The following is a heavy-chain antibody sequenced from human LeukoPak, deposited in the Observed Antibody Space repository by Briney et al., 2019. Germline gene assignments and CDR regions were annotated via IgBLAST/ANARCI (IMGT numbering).Heavy chain of an antibody. CDR1: GGSISSGDYY. CDR2: IYHSGST. V-gene: IGHV4-30-4*01. Sequence: SETLSLTCTVSGGSISSGDYYWSWIRQPPGKGREWIGYIYHSGSTYYNPSLKSRVTISVDTSKNQFSLKLSSVTAADTAVYYCARDRGYTYGVDYWGQGTLVTVSS. D-gene: IGHD5-18*01. J-gene: IGHJ4*02. CDR3: ARDRGYTYGVDY.